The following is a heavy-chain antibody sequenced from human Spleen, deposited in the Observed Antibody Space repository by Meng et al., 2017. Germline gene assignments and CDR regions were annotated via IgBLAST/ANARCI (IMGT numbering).Heavy chain of an antibody. J-gene: IGHJ4*02. CDR1: GGSFSDYY. Sequence: GSLRLSCAVYGGSFSDYYWSWIRQHPGKGLEWIGEISHSGSTNYNPSLKSRVTISVDTSKNQFSLKLTSVTAADTAVYYCARAEVTFDYWGQGTLVTVSS. V-gene: IGHV4-34*01. CDR3: ARAEVTFDY. D-gene: IGHD2-21*02. CDR2: ISHSGST.